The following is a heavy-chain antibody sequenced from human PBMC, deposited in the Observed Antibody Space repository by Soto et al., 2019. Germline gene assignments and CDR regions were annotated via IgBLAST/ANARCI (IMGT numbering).Heavy chain of an antibody. CDR2: ISYGGGTT. CDR3: AKNTGYYYDSTGYHFDY. J-gene: IGHJ4*02. D-gene: IGHD3-22*01. V-gene: IGHV3-23*01. Sequence: EVQLLESGGGLVQPGGSLRLSCAAAEFTFSNYAMSWVRQAPGKGLEWVSTISYGGGTTYYTDSVKVRFTSSRDNSKNTLYLQMNSLRAEDTAVYYCAKNTGYYYDSTGYHFDYWCQGTLVTVSS. CDR1: EFTFSNYA.